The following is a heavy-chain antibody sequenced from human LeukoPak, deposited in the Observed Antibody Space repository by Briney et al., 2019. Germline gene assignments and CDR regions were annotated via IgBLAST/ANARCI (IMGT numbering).Heavy chain of an antibody. V-gene: IGHV3-74*01. CDR3: ARGRPHGNDY. J-gene: IGHJ4*02. Sequence: GGSLRLSCTASGFTFSSYTMTWVRQAPGKGLVWVSRIASDGSSTTYADSVKGRFSISRDNAKNTLYLQMNSLRVEDTAVYYCARGRPHGNDYWGQGTLVTVSS. CDR1: GFTFSSYT. CDR2: IASDGSST. D-gene: IGHD4-23*01.